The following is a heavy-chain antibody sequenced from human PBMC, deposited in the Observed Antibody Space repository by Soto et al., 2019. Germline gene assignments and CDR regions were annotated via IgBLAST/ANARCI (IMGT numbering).Heavy chain of an antibody. CDR2: INGGTGQT. D-gene: IGHD1-1*01. CDR1: GYTFSTYA. J-gene: IGHJ6*02. Sequence: QVQVVQSGAEVKKPGASVKISCKASGYTFSTYAMHWVRQAPGQSLEWMGWINGGTGQTRYSQRFQDRVTITRDTSAKTTYMDLTSLRSEDTAVYYCARGKGMEENYYYYGMDIWGQGTTDTVSS. CDR3: ARGKGMEENYYYYGMDI. V-gene: IGHV1-3*01.